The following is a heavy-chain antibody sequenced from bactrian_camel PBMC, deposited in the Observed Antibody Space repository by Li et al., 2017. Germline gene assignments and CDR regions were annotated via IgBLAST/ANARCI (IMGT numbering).Heavy chain of an antibody. V-gene: IGHV3S53*01. Sequence: HVQLVESGGGSVRPGGSLTLSCAVSGSGDTASPYCMAWFRQVPGKKREGVAAADFDGRPSYSDSVKGRFTISRDNAKNTVYLQMNSLKPEDTAVYYCVRAASSQMGWADFGYWGQGTQVTVS. J-gene: IGHJ6*01. CDR1: GSGDTASPYC. CDR3: VRAASSQMGWADFGY. D-gene: IGHD5*01. CDR2: ADFDGRP.